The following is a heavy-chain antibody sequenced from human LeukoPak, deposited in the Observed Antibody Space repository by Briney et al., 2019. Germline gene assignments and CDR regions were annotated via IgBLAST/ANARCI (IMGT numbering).Heavy chain of an antibody. J-gene: IGHJ3*02. CDR2: IIPILGIA. V-gene: IGHV1-69*04. CDR1: GGTFSSYA. CDR3: ASSPGGRGAFDI. D-gene: IGHD3-10*01. Sequence: GASVKVSCKASGGTFSSYAISWVRQAPGQGLEWMGRIIPILGIANYAQKFQGRVTITADKSTSTAYMELSSLRSEDTAVYYCASSPGGRGAFDIWGQGTMVTVSS.